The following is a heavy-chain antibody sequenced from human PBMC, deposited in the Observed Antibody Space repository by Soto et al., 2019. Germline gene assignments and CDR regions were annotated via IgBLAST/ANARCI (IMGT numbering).Heavy chain of an antibody. CDR2: IYYSGRP. CDR3: ARYRAEGLLWFGELTVNYYYGVGV. D-gene: IGHD3-10*01. CDR1: GDSISRYY. J-gene: IGHJ6*02. Sequence: KPSETLSLTCTFSGDSISRYYWSWIRQPPGKGLEWVGDIYYSGRPNYNPSLKSRVNISVDTSKNQFSLKLSSVNAADTAVYYCARYRAEGLLWFGELTVNYYYGVGVWGQGTTVTVSS. V-gene: IGHV4-59*01.